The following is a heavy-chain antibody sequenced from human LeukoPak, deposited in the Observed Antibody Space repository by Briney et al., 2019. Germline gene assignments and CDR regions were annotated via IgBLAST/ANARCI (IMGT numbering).Heavy chain of an antibody. CDR3: ARAEMATIDY. J-gene: IGHJ4*02. CDR1: GGSFSGYY. Sequence: SSETLSLTCAVYGGSFSGYYWSWIRQPPGKGLEWIGEINHSGSTNYNPSLKSRVTISVDTSKNQFSLKLSSATAADTAVYYCARAEMATIDYWGQGTLVTVSS. V-gene: IGHV4-34*01. CDR2: INHSGST. D-gene: IGHD5-24*01.